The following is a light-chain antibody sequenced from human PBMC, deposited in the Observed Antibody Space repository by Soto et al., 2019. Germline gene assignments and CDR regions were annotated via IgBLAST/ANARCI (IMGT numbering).Light chain of an antibody. CDR1: SXDVGTYNY. Sequence: QSALTQPASVSGSPGQSITISCTGTSXDVGTYNYVSWYQQHPGKAPKVMIYEVTYRPSGVSNRFSGSKSGNTASLTISGLQAEDEAEYYCSSYTGSSTLYVFGTGTKLTVL. V-gene: IGLV2-14*01. CDR2: EVT. J-gene: IGLJ1*01. CDR3: SSYTGSSTLYV.